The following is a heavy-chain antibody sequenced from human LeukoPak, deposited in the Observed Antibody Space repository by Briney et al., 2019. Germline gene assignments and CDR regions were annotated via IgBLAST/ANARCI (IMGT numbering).Heavy chain of an antibody. CDR1: GYTFTRYD. Sequence: GASVKVSCKASGYTFTRYDINWVRQATGQGLEWMGWMNPNSGNTGYAQKFQGRVTMTRNTSISTAYMELSSLRSEDTAVYYCARRPYADAYAFDIWGQGTMVTVSS. CDR3: ARRPYADAYAFDI. J-gene: IGHJ3*02. V-gene: IGHV1-8*01. D-gene: IGHD2-2*01. CDR2: MNPNSGNT.